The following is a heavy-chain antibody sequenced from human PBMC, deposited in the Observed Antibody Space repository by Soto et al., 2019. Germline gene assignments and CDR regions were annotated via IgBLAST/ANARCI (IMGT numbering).Heavy chain of an antibody. D-gene: IGHD2-15*01. CDR1: GFTFSSYA. Sequence: PGGSLRLSCAASGFTFSSYAMSWVRQAPGRGLEWVSAISGSGGSTYYADSVKGRFTISRDNSKNTLYLQMNSLRAEDTAVYYCAKFRRGGSHKYFDYRGQGTLVTVSS. CDR3: AKFRRGGSHKYFDY. CDR2: ISGSGGST. V-gene: IGHV3-23*01. J-gene: IGHJ4*02.